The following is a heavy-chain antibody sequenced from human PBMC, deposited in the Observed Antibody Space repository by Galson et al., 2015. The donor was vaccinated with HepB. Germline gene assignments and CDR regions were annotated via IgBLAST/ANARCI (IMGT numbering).Heavy chain of an antibody. Sequence: ETLSLTCTVSCGSIGTYYWSWIRQPPGKGLEWICYSYHSGNRNYNPSLKSRVTISVDTSKHPFSLKLSSVTAADTAVYYCTRARRDSYGFTAFYYYYCGMDVWGQGTTVTVSS. V-gene: IGHV4-59*01. J-gene: IGHJ6*02. CDR2: SYHSGNR. CDR1: CGSIGTYY. CDR3: TRARRDSYGFTAFYYYYCGMDV. D-gene: IGHD5-18*01.